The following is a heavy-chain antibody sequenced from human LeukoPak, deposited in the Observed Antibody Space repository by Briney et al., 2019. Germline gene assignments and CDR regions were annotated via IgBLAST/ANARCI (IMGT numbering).Heavy chain of an antibody. CDR3: ARELVRGADDAFDI. CDR2: IPYDGSNK. Sequence: GGSLRLSCAASGFTFSRYGMHWVRQAPGKGLEWVAFIPYDGSNKYYADSVKGRFTISRDNSKNTLYLQMNSLRAENTAVYYRARELVRGADDAFDIWGQGTMVTVSS. J-gene: IGHJ3*02. V-gene: IGHV3-33*05. D-gene: IGHD3-10*01. CDR1: GFTFSRYG.